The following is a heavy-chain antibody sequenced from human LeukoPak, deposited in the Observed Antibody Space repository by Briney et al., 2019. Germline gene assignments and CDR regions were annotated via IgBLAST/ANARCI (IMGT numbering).Heavy chain of an antibody. Sequence: GGSLRLSCAASGFTFSSYGMSWVRQAPGKGLEWVSALSGGGDSTYYADSVKGRFSISRDNSKNTLYLQMNSLRAEDTAIYYRAKHTAVTTYDYWGQGTLVTVSS. V-gene: IGHV3-23*01. CDR2: LSGGGDST. D-gene: IGHD4-17*01. CDR1: GFTFSSYG. J-gene: IGHJ4*02. CDR3: AKHTAVTTYDY.